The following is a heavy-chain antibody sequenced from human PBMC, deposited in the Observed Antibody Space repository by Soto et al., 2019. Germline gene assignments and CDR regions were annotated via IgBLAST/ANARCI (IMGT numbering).Heavy chain of an antibody. CDR2: ISSSSSYI. J-gene: IGHJ6*03. D-gene: IGHD2-15*01. V-gene: IGHV3-21*01. Sequence: GGSLRLSCAASGFTFSSYSMNWVRQAPGKGLEWVSSISSSSSYIYYADSVKGRFTISRDNAKNTLYLQMNSLRAEDTAVYYCARESDRLCSGGSCYYYYYYYMDVWGKGTTVTVS. CDR1: GFTFSSYS. CDR3: ARESDRLCSGGSCYYYYYYYMDV.